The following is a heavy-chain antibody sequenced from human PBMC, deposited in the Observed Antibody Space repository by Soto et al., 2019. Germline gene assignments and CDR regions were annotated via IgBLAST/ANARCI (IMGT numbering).Heavy chain of an antibody. J-gene: IGHJ2*01. CDR2: IIPIFGTA. CDR1: GGTFSSYA. CDR3: ARAGCSGGSCYFPYWYFDL. D-gene: IGHD2-15*01. Sequence: QVQLVQSGAEVKKPGSSVKVSCKASGGTFSSYAISWVRQAPGQGLEWMGGIIPIFGTANYAQKFQGRVTITADESTSTAYMELSSLRSEDTAVYYCARAGCSGGSCYFPYWYFDLWGRGTLVTVSS. V-gene: IGHV1-69*12.